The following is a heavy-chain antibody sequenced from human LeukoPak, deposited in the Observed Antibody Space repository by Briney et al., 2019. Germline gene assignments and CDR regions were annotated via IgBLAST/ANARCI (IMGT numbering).Heavy chain of an antibody. CDR1: GGSISSHY. D-gene: IGHD6-13*01. J-gene: IGHJ4*02. CDR2: IHDSGST. CDR3: ARDRYTSSSWLYFDH. Sequence: KTSETLSLTCTVSGGSISSHYWSWIRQPPGKGLEWIGYIHDSGSTNYNSSLKSRVTISVDTSKNQFSLKLSSVTAADTAVYYCARDRYTSSSWLYFDHWGQGTLVTVSS. V-gene: IGHV4-59*11.